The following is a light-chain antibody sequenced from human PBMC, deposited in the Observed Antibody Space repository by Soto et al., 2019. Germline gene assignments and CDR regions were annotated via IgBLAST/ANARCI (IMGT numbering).Light chain of an antibody. J-gene: IGKJ2*01. CDR3: QQLNSYLSLYT. CDR2: AAS. CDR1: QGISSY. Sequence: DIQLTQSPSFLSASVGDRVTITCRASQGISSYLAWYQQKPGKAPKLLIYAASTLQSGVPSRFIGSGSGTEFTLPISSLQPEDFATYYCQQLNSYLSLYTFGQGTKLEIK. V-gene: IGKV1-9*01.